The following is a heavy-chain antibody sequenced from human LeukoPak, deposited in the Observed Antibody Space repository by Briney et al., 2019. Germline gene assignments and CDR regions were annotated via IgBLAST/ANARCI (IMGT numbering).Heavy chain of an antibody. D-gene: IGHD2-21*02. V-gene: IGHV1-2*02. CDR1: GYTFTVYY. Sequence: GASVKVSFKSSGYTFTVYYIHWVRQAPGQGPEYMGWINPNSGDTNYAQKFQDRVTLTRDTSISTAYMELSNLRSDDTAMYYCARPNGDFYNWFDTWGQGTLVTVSS. CDR2: INPNSGDT. J-gene: IGHJ5*02. CDR3: ARPNGDFYNWFDT.